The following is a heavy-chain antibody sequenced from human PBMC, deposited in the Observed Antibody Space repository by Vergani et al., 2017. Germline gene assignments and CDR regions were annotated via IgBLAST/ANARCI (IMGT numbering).Heavy chain of an antibody. Sequence: VQLVESGGGLVQPGGSLRLSCAASGFTFTGYYMHWVRQAPGQGLEWMGRSNPNSGGTNYAQKFQGRVTMTRDTSISTAYMELSRLRSDDTAVYYCAREGNWRDFDYWGEGTLVTVPS. J-gene: IGHJ4*02. CDR2: SNPNSGGT. V-gene: IGHV1-2*06. D-gene: IGHD1-20*01. CDR3: AREGNWRDFDY. CDR1: GFTFTGYY.